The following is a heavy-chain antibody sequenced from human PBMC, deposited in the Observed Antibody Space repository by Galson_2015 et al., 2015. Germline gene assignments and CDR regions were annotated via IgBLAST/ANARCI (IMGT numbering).Heavy chain of an antibody. CDR1: GFILSSHE. Sequence: SLRLSCAASGFILSSHEMSWVRQAPGKGLEWISYISTSGTAINYADSVRGRFTVFRDNAKNSLYLQMNSLRAEDTAVYYCARDAKETGDKVGCWGQGTLVTVSS. D-gene: IGHD5-12*01. CDR2: ISTSGTAI. CDR3: ARDAKETGDKVGC. V-gene: IGHV3-48*03. J-gene: IGHJ4*02.